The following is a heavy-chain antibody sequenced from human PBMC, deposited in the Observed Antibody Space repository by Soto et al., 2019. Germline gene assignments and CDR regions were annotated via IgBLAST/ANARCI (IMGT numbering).Heavy chain of an antibody. CDR2: IYYSTST. CDR1: GGSLSSYC. Sequence: SQTLSLTGTVSGGSLSSYCGICIRQPPGKGLGRCGYIYYSTSTNYNPSFKRRITISVDPSKNQFSLKLSYVTATATASHYCGSVPPRIAAEADNDAFDIWGQATMVTVSS. D-gene: IGHD6-13*01. J-gene: IGHJ3*02. V-gene: IGHV4-59*01. CDR3: GSVPPRIAAEADNDAFDI.